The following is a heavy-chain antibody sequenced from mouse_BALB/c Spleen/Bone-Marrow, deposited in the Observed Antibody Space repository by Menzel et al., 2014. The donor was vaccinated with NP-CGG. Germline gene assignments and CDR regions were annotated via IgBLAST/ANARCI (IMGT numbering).Heavy chain of an antibody. CDR2: IDPETGGT. D-gene: IGHD4-1*01. J-gene: IGHJ3*01. V-gene: IGHV1-15*01. CDR1: GYTFTDYE. Sequence: QVQLQQSGAELVRPGASVTPSCKASGYTFTDYEMHWVKQTPVHGLEWIGAIDPETGGTAYNQKFKGKATLTADKSSSTAYIELRSLTSEDSAVYYCTRRTGDPYWGQGTLVTVSA. CDR3: TRRTGDPY.